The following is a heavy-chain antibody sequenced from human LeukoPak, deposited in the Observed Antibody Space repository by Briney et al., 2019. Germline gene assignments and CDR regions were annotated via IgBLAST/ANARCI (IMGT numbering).Heavy chain of an antibody. Sequence: GGSLRLSCAASGFAFSSDNMNWVRQAPGKGLEWVSYISSGSDTIFYADSVKGRFTISRDNAKNSLYLQMNSLRAEDTAVYYCARPYCASTNCPTFEYWGQGTLVTVSS. CDR2: ISSGSDTI. V-gene: IGHV3-48*01. CDR1: GFAFSSDN. CDR3: ARPYCASTNCPTFEY. J-gene: IGHJ4*02. D-gene: IGHD2-2*01.